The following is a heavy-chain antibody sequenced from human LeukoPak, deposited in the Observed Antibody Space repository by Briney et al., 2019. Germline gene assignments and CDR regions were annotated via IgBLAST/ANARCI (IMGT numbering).Heavy chain of an antibody. J-gene: IGHJ4*02. V-gene: IGHV3-23*01. CDR3: AKETYSSGWYPYFDY. Sequence: GGSLRLSCVASGFTFSSYAMSWVRQAPGKRLEWVSGISGSGGSTYYADSVKGRFTISRDNSKNTLFLQMNSLRAEDTAVYYCAKETYSSGWYPYFDYWGQGTLVTVSS. CDR2: ISGSGGST. D-gene: IGHD6-19*01. CDR1: GFTFSSYA.